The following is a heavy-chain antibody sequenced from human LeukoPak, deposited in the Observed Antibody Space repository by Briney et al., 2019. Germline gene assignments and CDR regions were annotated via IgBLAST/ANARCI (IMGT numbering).Heavy chain of an antibody. CDR3: ARLIRLVTIVRGVINHFDY. CDR2: IYYSGST. CDR1: GGSVRTYY. Sequence: TSETLSLTCTVSGGSVRTYYWGWIRQPPGKGLEWIGSIYYSGSTYYNPSLKSRVTISVDTSNNQFSLKLSSVTAADSAVYYCARLIRLVTIVRGVINHFDYWGQGTLVSVPS. J-gene: IGHJ4*02. D-gene: IGHD3-10*01. V-gene: IGHV4-39*01.